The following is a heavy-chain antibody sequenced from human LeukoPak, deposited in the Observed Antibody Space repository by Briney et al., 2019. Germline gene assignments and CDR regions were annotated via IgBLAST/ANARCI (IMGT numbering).Heavy chain of an antibody. CDR2: IYYSGST. D-gene: IGHD3-10*01. CDR3: ARGPARGSVHY. CDR1: GGSISSGGYY. Sequence: SETLSLTCTVSGGSISSGGYYWSWLRQPPGKGLEWIGYIYYSGSTYYNPSLKSRVTISVDTSKNQFSLKLSSVTAADTAVYYCARGPARGSVHYWGQGNLVTVSS. J-gene: IGHJ4*02. V-gene: IGHV4-61*08.